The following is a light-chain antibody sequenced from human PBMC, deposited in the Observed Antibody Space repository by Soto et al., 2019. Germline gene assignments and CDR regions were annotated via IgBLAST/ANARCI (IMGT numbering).Light chain of an antibody. CDR2: DAS. V-gene: IGKV1-5*02. CDR3: QQYDSYPLT. J-gene: IGKJ4*01. CDR1: QSINRW. Sequence: DIQMTQSPSTLSASVGDRVTIICRASQSINRWLAWYQQTPGKAPKLFIHDASSLESGVPLRFSGTGAGTDFTLTISSLQSDDFATYYCQQYDSYPLTFGGGTKVEIK.